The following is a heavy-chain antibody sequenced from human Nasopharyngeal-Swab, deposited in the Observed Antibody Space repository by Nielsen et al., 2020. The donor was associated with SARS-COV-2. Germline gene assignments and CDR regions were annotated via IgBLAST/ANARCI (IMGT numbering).Heavy chain of an antibody. CDR2: IWYDGSNK. D-gene: IGHD3-3*01. CDR3: ARGNDFRSGYHPYYYDY. CDR1: GFTSSSYG. V-gene: IGHV3-33*01. J-gene: IGHJ4*02. Sequence: GGSLRLSCAASGFTSSSYGMHWVRQAPGKGLEWVALIWYDGSNKYYADSVKGRFTISRDNSKNTLYLQINSLRAEDTAVYYCARGNDFRSGYHPYYYDYWGQGTVVTVSS.